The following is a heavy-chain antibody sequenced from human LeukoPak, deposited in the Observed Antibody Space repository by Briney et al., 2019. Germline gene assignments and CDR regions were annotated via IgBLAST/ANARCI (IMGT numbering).Heavy chain of an antibody. V-gene: IGHV1-18*01. J-gene: IGHJ4*02. CDR3: AGDGYNSRRFFDY. D-gene: IGHD5-24*01. CDR1: GYTFTSYG. Sequence: ASVKVSCKASGYTFTSYGISWVRQAPGQGLEWMGWISAYNGNTNYAQKFQGRVTMTRDTSISTAYMELSRLRSDDTAVYYCAGDGYNSRRFFDYWGQGTLVTVSS. CDR2: ISAYNGNT.